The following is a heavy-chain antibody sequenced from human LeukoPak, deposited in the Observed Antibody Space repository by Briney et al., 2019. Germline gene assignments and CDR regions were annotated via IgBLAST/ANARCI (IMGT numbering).Heavy chain of an antibody. V-gene: IGHV5-51*01. CDR3: ARWGEEMATIREGYFDY. CDR1: GYSFTSYW. D-gene: IGHD5-24*01. Sequence: GESPKISCKGSGYSFTSYWIGWVRQMPGKGLEWMGIIYPGDSDTRYSPSFQGQVTISADKSISTAYLQWSSLKASDTAMYYCARWGEEMATIREGYFDYWGQGTLVTVSS. J-gene: IGHJ4*02. CDR2: IYPGDSDT.